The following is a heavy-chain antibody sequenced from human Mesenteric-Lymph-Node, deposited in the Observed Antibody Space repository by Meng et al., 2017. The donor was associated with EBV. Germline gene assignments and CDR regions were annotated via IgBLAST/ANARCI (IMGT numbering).Heavy chain of an antibody. J-gene: IGHJ4*02. Sequence: VQLGQSGAGVKKPGASVKVSCKASGYTLTTYYMHWVRQAPGQGLEWMGKIDPSGGSTTYTQKFRGRLTLTRDTSTSTVYMELSSLRSEDTAVYYCAREAGYSTNWPCDYWGQGTLVTVSS. V-gene: IGHV1-46*01. CDR3: AREAGYSTNWPCDY. CDR2: IDPSGGST. D-gene: IGHD6-13*01. CDR1: GYTLTTYY.